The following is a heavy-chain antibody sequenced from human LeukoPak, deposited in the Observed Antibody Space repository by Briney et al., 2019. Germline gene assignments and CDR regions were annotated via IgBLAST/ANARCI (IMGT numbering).Heavy chain of an antibody. J-gene: IGHJ5*02. D-gene: IGHD3-22*01. CDR3: ARDRGDYYDSSAWGLDP. V-gene: IGHV3-11*01. CDR1: GFTFSDYY. Sequence: PGGSLRLYCAASGFTFSDYYMSWIRQAPGKGLEWVSYISSSGSTIYYADSVKGRFTISRDNAKNSLYLQMNSLRAEDTAVYYCARDRGDYYDSSAWGLDPWGQGTLVTVSS. CDR2: ISSSGSTI.